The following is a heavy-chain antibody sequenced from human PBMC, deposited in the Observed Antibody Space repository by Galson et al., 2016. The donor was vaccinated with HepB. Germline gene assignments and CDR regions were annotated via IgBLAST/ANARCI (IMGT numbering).Heavy chain of an antibody. CDR1: GFSVYV. J-gene: IGHJ6*02. Sequence: SLRLSCAASGFSVYVMSWARQAPGKGLEWVATFSGYDSSAFYADSVKGRFTIARDSSKKTLFLQMNSLRVDDTARYFWAKDLHYEIARSSSDFWRGLARRQSAGDSDMDVWGQGTTVIVSS. CDR3: AKDLHYEIARSSSDFWRGLARRQSAGDSDMDV. CDR2: FSGYDSSA. V-gene: IGHV3-23*01. D-gene: IGHD3-3*01.